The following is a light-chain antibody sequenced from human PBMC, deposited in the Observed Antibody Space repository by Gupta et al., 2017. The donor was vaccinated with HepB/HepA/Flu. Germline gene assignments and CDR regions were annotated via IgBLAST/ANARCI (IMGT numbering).Light chain of an antibody. CDR2: DES. V-gene: IGKV1-33*01. CDR3: QQHDNLPT. Sequence: DIQMTQSPSSLSASVGDIVTITCQASQDISNYLNWYQQKPGKAPKLLIYDESNLETGVPSRFSGSGSGTEFTFTISSLQPGDIATYYCQQHDNLPTFGGGTKVEIK. CDR1: QDISNY. J-gene: IGKJ4*01.